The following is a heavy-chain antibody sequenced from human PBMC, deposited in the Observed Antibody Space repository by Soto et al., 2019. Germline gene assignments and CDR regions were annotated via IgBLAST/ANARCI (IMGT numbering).Heavy chain of an antibody. CDR1: GFSFSSYW. Sequence: GGSLRLSCAASGFSFSSYWMSWVRQAPGKGLEWLANIRQDGSEKYYVDSVKGRFTISRNNVQNSLFLEMTGLRVEDTAVYYCARDFDYWGQGTRVTVSS. V-gene: IGHV3-7*01. CDR2: IRQDGSEK. CDR3: ARDFDY. J-gene: IGHJ4*02.